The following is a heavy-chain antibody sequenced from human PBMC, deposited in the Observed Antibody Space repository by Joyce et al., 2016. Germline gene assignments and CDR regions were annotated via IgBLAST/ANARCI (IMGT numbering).Heavy chain of an antibody. CDR3: VGGRGWFPTY. Sequence: EVQLVESGGGLVQPGGSLRLSCTASGFTFSSYWLNWVRQAPGRVLEWVANINQDASANYYGDSVKGRFTISTDNAKNSLYLQKNGLRAEDTAVYYCVGGRGWFPTYWGQGTLVTVSS. V-gene: IGHV3-7*04. CDR1: GFTFSSYW. J-gene: IGHJ4*02. D-gene: IGHD6-19*01. CDR2: INQDASAN.